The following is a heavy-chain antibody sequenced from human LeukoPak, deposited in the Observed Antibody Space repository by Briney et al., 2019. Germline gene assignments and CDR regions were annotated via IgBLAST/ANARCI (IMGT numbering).Heavy chain of an antibody. CDR1: GGSLSGYY. V-gene: IGHV4-34*01. D-gene: IGHD2-15*01. CDR2: IKESEKT. J-gene: IGHJ4*02. Sequence: PSETLSLTCAVYGGSLSGYYWSWIRQPPGKGLEWIGEIKESEKTNYNPSLKSRVTISIDTSKNQFSLKLSSVTAADTAVYYCARIMNPKWYFDDWDQGTLVTVSS. CDR3: ARIMNPKWYFDD.